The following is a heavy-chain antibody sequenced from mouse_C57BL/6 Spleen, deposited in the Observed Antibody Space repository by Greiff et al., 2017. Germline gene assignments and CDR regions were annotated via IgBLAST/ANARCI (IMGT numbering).Heavy chain of an antibody. CDR1: GYTFTSYW. V-gene: IGHV1-69*01. CDR3: AIGNYGYFDV. D-gene: IGHD2-1*01. CDR2: IAPSDSYT. Sequence: QVQLKQPGAELVMPGASVKLSCKASGYTFTSYWMHWVKQRPGQGLEWIGEIAPSDSYTNYNQKFKGKSTLTVDKSSSTAYMQLSSLTSEDAAVYYCAIGNYGYFDVGGTGTTVTVSS. J-gene: IGHJ1*03.